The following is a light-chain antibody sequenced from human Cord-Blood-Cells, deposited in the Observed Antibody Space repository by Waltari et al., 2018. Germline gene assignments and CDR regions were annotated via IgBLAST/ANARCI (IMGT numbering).Light chain of an antibody. CDR2: EGS. CDR1: SSDVVSSKR. CDR3: CSYAGSSTV. Sequence: QSALTHPPSVSRSPGQSITIPCTGTSSDVVSSKRLSWHQQHPGTTPKLMIYEGSKRPSGVSNRFSGSKSGNTASLTISGLQAEDEADYYCCSYAGSSTVFGGGTKLTVL. J-gene: IGLJ3*02. V-gene: IGLV2-23*01.